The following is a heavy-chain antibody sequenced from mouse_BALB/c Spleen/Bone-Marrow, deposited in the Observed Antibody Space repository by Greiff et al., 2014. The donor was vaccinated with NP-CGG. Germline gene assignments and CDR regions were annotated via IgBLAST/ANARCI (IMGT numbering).Heavy chain of an antibody. V-gene: IGHV1-80*01. J-gene: IGHJ4*01. Sequence: VKLMESGAELVRPGSSVKISCKASGYTFSSYWMNWMKQRPGQGLEWIGQIYPGDGDTNYIGKFTGKATLTADKSSSTAYMQLSSLTSEDSAVYFCASRGDYSYAMDYWGQGTSVTVSS. CDR1: GYTFSSYW. D-gene: IGHD1-1*01. CDR2: IYPGDGDT. CDR3: ASRGDYSYAMDY.